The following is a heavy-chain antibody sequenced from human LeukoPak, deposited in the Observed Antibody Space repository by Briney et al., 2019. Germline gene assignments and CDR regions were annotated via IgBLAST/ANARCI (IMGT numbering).Heavy chain of an antibody. Sequence: KSSETLSLTCAVYGGSFSGYFWNWIRQPPEKVLEWIGEINHSGSTTYNPSLKSRITISVDTSKNQFSLKLTSVTAADTAVYYCARTHYDASGNFYYYNYAMDVWGQGTTVTVSS. CDR3: ARTHYDASGNFYYYNYAMDV. D-gene: IGHD3-10*01. V-gene: IGHV4-34*01. J-gene: IGHJ6*02. CDR2: INHSGST. CDR1: GGSFSGYF.